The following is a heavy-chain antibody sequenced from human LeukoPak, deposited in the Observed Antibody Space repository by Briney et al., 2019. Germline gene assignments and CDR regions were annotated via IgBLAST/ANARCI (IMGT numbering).Heavy chain of an antibody. CDR3: AKDRIYSGGWSDAFDI. CDR2: ISSDGSNE. D-gene: IGHD6-19*01. V-gene: IGHV3-30*18. Sequence: GRTLRLSCAASGSTFSSYGMHWVRQPPGKGLEWVAVISSDGSNEYYADPVKGRFTIFRDNSKNTLFLQMDSLRAKDTAVYFCAKDRIYSGGWSDAFDICGQGTMVTVSS. CDR1: GSTFSSYG. J-gene: IGHJ3*02.